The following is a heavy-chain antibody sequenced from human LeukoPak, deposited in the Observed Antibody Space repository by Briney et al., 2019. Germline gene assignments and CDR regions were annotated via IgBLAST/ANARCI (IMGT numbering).Heavy chain of an antibody. CDR3: ARDKYCSGGSCTSLDY. CDR1: EFTVSSNY. CDR2: IYRGDST. D-gene: IGHD2-15*01. V-gene: IGHV3-53*01. J-gene: IGHJ4*02. Sequence: GGSLRLSCAASEFTVSSNYMSWVRQAPGKGLEWVSVIYRGDSTYYADSVKGRFTISRDNFKNTLYLQMHSLRAEDTAVYYCARDKYCSGGSCTSLDYWGQGTLVTVSS.